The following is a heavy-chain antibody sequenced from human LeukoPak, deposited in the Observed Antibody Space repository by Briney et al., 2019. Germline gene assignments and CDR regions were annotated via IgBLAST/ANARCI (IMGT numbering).Heavy chain of an antibody. CDR2: IYYSGST. Sequence: SETLSLTCTVSGGSISSYYWSWIRQPPGKGLEWIGYIYYSGSTNYNPSLKSRVTISVDTSKNQFSLKLSSVTAADTAVYYCVRDAGYSYGNAREKFFDPWGQGTLVTVSS. CDR1: GGSISSYY. D-gene: IGHD5-18*01. CDR3: VRDAGYSYGNAREKFFDP. J-gene: IGHJ5*02. V-gene: IGHV4-59*12.